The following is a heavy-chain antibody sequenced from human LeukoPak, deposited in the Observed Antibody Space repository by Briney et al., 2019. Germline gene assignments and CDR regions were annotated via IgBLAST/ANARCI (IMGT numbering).Heavy chain of an antibody. CDR3: ARGAAYYYDSSGYSPCDY. CDR1: GFTFSSYS. J-gene: IGHJ4*02. D-gene: IGHD3-22*01. CDR2: ISSSSSTI. V-gene: IGHV3-48*04. Sequence: GGSLRLSCAASGFTFSSYSMNWVRQAPGKGLEWVSYISSSSSTIYYADSVKGRFTISRDNAKNSLYLQMNSLRAEDTAVYYCARGAAYYYDSSGYSPCDYWGQGTLVTVSS.